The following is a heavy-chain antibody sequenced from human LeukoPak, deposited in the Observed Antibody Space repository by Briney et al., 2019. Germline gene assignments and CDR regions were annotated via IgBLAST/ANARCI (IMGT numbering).Heavy chain of an antibody. J-gene: IGHJ3*02. CDR1: GGSISRHY. D-gene: IGHD3-10*01. CDR3: ARVAGRYDVFGI. CDR2: IYYSGIT. Sequence: SETLSLTCNVSGGSISRHYWSWIRQPPGKGLEWIGYIYYSGITNYNPSLKSRVTISVDTSKNQFSLNLTSVTTADTAVYYCARVAGRYDVFGIWGQGTMVSVSS. V-gene: IGHV4-59*11.